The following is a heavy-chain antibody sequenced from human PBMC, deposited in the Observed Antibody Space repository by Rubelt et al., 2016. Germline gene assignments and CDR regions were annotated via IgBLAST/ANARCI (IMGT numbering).Heavy chain of an antibody. D-gene: IGHD3-16*01. J-gene: IGHJ4*02. V-gene: IGHV3-48*01. CDR1: GFTFSNYS. CDR2: ISNGGSTI. Sequence: QLVESGGGLVQPGGSLRLSCAASGFTFSNYSMNWVRQAPGKGLEWVSSISNGGSTIFYADSVKGRFTISRDNGKNSLDLQMNNLRAEDTAVYYCARTYYWGQGTLVTVSS. CDR3: ARTYY.